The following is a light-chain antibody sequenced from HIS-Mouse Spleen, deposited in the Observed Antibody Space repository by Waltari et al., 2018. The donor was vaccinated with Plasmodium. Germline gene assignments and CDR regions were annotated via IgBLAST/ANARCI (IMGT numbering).Light chain of an antibody. Sequence: DIQMTQSPSPLSASVGDRVTITCRASQSISSWLAWYQQKPGKDPKLLIYKASSLESGVPSRFSGSGSGTEFTLTISSLQPDDFATYYCQQYNSYSYTFGQGTKLEIK. J-gene: IGKJ2*01. CDR2: KAS. V-gene: IGKV1-5*03. CDR3: QQYNSYSYT. CDR1: QSISSW.